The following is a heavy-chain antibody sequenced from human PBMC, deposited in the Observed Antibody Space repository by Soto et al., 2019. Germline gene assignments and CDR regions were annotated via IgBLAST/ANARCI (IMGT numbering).Heavy chain of an antibody. CDR3: TKSDGCGRGACYTGTYYYFDV. V-gene: IGHV3-23*01. Sequence: DVQLLESGGGLVEPGGSLTLSCAASGFPSSTYALNWVRQAPGKGPEWVSTISESGHHTHYADSVKGRFTISRDKSKNTLSLQMNSLRVDDTAIYYCTKSDGCGRGACYTGTYYYFDVWGRGTLVTVSS. CDR1: GFPSSTYA. CDR2: ISESGHHT. J-gene: IGHJ2*01. D-gene: IGHD3-16*02.